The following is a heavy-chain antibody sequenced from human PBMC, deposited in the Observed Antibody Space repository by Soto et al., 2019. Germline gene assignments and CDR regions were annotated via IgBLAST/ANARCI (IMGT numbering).Heavy chain of an antibody. CDR3: AREENCRGGTCYSEYFHH. Sequence: QVQLVQSGAEVKKPGASVKVSCKTSGYIFTAYSMHWVRQAPGQGLEWMGVVNPSGGSAHYAQSFEGRVTLTRDTYTSTFYMEMRSRRSEDTDVYYCAREENCRGGTCYSEYFHHWGQGTLVTESS. V-gene: IGHV1-46*01. J-gene: IGHJ1*01. CDR2: VNPSGGSA. CDR1: GYIFTAYS. D-gene: IGHD2-15*01.